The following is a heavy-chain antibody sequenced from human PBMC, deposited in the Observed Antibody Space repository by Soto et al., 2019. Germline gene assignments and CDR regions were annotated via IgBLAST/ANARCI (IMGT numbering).Heavy chain of an antibody. D-gene: IGHD2-15*01. CDR1: EFTFSNYA. V-gene: IGHV4-59*01. J-gene: IGHJ4*02. CDR3: ARAGAATLSDY. CDR2: IYYSGSP. Sequence: ESLKISFAASEFTFSNYAMSWVRQPPGKGLEWIGYIYYSGSPNYNPSLKSRVTISVDTSKNQFSLNLSSVTAADTAVYYCARAGAATLSDYWGQGTLVTVSS.